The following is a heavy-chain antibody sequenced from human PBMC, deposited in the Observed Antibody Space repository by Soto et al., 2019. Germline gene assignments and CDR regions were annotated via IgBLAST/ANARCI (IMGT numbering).Heavy chain of an antibody. CDR2: IKSKTDGGTT. Sequence: PGGSLRLSCAASGFTFSNAWMSWVRQAPGKGLEWVGRIKSKTDGGTTDYAAPVKGRFTISRDDSKNTLYLQMNSLKTEDTAVYYCTTVGYCSGGSCYWDYYYGMDVWGQGTTVTVSS. CDR3: TTVGYCSGGSCYWDYYYGMDV. D-gene: IGHD2-15*01. J-gene: IGHJ6*02. CDR1: GFTFSNAW. V-gene: IGHV3-15*01.